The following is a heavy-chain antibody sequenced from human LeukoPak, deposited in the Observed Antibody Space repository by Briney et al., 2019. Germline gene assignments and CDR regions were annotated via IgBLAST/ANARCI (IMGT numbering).Heavy chain of an antibody. D-gene: IGHD6-19*01. CDR3: ARDPSYTSGRNPYFDY. CDR1: GYTFTRYA. V-gene: IGHV1-18*01. J-gene: IGHJ4*02. CDR2: ISTYNGDT. Sequence: ASVKVSCKGSGYTFTRYAITWVRQAPGQGLEWMGWISTYNGDTDYAQQLQGRVTMTTDTSTNTAYMEVRSLRSDDTAVYYCARDPSYTSGRNPYFDYWGQGTLVTVSS.